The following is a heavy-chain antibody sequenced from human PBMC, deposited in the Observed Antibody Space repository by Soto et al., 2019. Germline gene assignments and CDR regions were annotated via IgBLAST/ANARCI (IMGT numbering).Heavy chain of an antibody. J-gene: IGHJ6*02. CDR2: ISAYNGNT. V-gene: IGHV1-18*01. Sequence: QVQLVQSGAEVKKPGASVKVSCKASGYTFTSYGISWVRQAPGQGLEWMGWISAYNGNTNYAQKRQGRVXXTXDXXTSTAYMELRSLRSDDTAVYYCASDYDGPGYGMDVWGQGTTVTVSS. CDR3: ASDYDGPGYGMDV. CDR1: GYTFTSYG. D-gene: IGHD5-12*01.